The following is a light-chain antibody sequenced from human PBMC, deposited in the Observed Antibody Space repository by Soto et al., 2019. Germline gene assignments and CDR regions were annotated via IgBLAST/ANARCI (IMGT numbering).Light chain of an antibody. Sequence: QSALTQPASVSGSPGQSITISCTGTSSDIGAYNFVSWYQQHPGKAPKLMLYDVNIRPSGVSNRFSGSKSGNTASLTISGLQAEDEADYYCTSCTTSPTMIFGGGTKVTVL. V-gene: IGLV2-14*03. CDR1: SSDIGAYNF. CDR2: DVN. J-gene: IGLJ2*01. CDR3: TSCTTSPTMI.